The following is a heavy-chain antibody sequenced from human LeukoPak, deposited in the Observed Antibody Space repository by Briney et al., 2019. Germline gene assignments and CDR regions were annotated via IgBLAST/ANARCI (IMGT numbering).Heavy chain of an antibody. Sequence: SETLSLTCTVSGGSISSYYWSWIRQPPGKGLEWIGYIYYSGSTNYNPSLKSRVTISVDTSKNQFSLKLSSVTAADTAIYYCARVWSYYDDMDVWGQGTTVTVSS. D-gene: IGHD2-21*01. V-gene: IGHV4-59*01. CDR1: GGSISSYY. CDR2: IYYSGST. J-gene: IGHJ6*02. CDR3: ARVWSYYDDMDV.